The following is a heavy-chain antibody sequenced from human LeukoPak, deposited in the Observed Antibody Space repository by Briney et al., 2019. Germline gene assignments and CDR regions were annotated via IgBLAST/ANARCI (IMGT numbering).Heavy chain of an antibody. V-gene: IGHV3-23*01. D-gene: IGHD5-12*01. CDR2: ISGGGGST. CDR1: GFTFSNYA. J-gene: IGHJ4*02. CDR3: ARDGWLLNYFDY. Sequence: PGGSLRLSCAASGFTFSNYAMTWVRQAPGKGLEWVSAISGGGGSTYYADSVKGRFTISRDNSKNTLYLQMNSLGAEDTAIYYCARDGWLLNYFDYWGQGTLVTVSS.